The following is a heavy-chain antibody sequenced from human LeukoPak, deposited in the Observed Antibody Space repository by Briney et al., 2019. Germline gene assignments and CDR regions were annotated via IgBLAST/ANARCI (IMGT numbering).Heavy chain of an antibody. Sequence: PSETLSLTCTVSGGSISSGGYYWSWIRQPPGKGLEWIGYIYHSGSTYYNPSLKSRVTISVDRSKNQFSLKLSSVTAADTAVYYCARDLAAAGIRNWFDPWGQGTLITVSS. CDR3: ARDLAAAGIRNWFDP. CDR2: IYHSGST. J-gene: IGHJ5*02. D-gene: IGHD6-13*01. CDR1: GGSISSGGYY. V-gene: IGHV4-30-2*01.